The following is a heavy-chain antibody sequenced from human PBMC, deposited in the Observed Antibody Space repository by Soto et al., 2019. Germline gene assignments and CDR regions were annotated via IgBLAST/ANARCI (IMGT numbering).Heavy chain of an antibody. Sequence: EVQLVESGGGLVQPGGSLRLSCAASGFTFSDHFMDWVRQAPGKGLEWVGRAKTRAYGYATQYAASVKGRFTVSRDDSENSFYLQMNTLKTEDTAVYYCASQKLAGYALRDRYFDFWGRGTLVTVSS. V-gene: IGHV3-72*01. D-gene: IGHD2-8*01. CDR2: AKTRAYGYAT. CDR1: GFTFSDHF. J-gene: IGHJ2*01. CDR3: ASQKLAGYALRDRYFDF.